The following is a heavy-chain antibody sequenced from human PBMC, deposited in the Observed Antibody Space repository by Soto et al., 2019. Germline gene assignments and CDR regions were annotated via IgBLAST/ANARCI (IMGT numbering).Heavy chain of an antibody. J-gene: IGHJ6*02. D-gene: IGHD6-6*01. CDR3: AVYSSSPTTGVDYYYYYGMDV. CDR2: IIPIFGTA. V-gene: IGHV1-69*01. Sequence: QVQLVQSGAEVKKPGSSVKVSCKASGGTFSSYAISWVRQAPGQGLEWMGGIIPIFGTANYAQKLQGRVTITADESTITAYMELSSMRSEDTAVYYCAVYSSSPTTGVDYYYYYGMDVWGQGTTVTVSS. CDR1: GGTFSSYA.